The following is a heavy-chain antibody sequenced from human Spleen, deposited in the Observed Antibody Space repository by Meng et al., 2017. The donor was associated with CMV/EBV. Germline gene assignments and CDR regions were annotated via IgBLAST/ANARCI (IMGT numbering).Heavy chain of an antibody. J-gene: IGHJ5*02. CDR1: GFTFNNYA. V-gene: IGHV3-23*01. CDR3: AKSPPFLFDP. Sequence: GESLKISCAASGFTFNNYAMTWVRQAPGKGLEWVSSISSDGGDTYYADSVTGRLTISRDNFNNILSLQMKGLRAEDTAVYYCAKSPPFLFDPRGQGTLVTVSS. CDR2: ISSDGGDT.